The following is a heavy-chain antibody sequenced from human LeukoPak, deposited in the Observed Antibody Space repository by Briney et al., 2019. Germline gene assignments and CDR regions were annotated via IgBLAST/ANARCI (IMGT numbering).Heavy chain of an antibody. J-gene: IGHJ5*02. CDR1: GGSISSYY. CDR3: ARLGGAQHYDFWSGYSNWFDP. Sequence: PSETLSLTCTVSGGSISSYYWSWIRQPPGKGLEWIGYIYYSGSTNYDPSLKSRVTISVDTSENQFSLKLSSVTAADTAVYYCARLGGAQHYDFWSGYSNWFDPWGQGTLVTVSS. D-gene: IGHD3-3*01. V-gene: IGHV4-59*08. CDR2: IYYSGST.